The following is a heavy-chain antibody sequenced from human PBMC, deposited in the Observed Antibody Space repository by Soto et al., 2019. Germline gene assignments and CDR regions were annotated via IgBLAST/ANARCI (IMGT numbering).Heavy chain of an antibody. V-gene: IGHV1-69*06. Sequence: SVKVSCKASGGTFSSCAISWVRQAPGQGLEWMGGIIPIFGTANYAQKFQGRVTITADKSTSTAYMELSSLRSEDTAVYYCANSPRLIAAAGTDWFDPWGQGTLVTVSS. D-gene: IGHD6-13*01. J-gene: IGHJ5*02. CDR2: IIPIFGTA. CDR3: ANSPRLIAAAGTDWFDP. CDR1: GGTFSSCA.